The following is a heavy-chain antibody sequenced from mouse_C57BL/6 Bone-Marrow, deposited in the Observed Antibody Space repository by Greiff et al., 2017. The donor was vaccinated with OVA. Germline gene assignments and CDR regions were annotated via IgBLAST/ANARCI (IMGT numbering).Heavy chain of an antibody. Sequence: VQLQQPGAELVMPGASVKLSCKASGYTFTSYWMHWVKQRPGQGLEWIGEIDPSDSYTNYNQKFKGKSTLTVDKSSSTAYMQLSSLTSDDSAVYYCARWFDYYGSSYWYFDVWGTGTTVTVSS. J-gene: IGHJ1*03. CDR3: ARWFDYYGSSYWYFDV. CDR2: IDPSDSYT. CDR1: GYTFTSYW. D-gene: IGHD1-1*01. V-gene: IGHV1-69*01.